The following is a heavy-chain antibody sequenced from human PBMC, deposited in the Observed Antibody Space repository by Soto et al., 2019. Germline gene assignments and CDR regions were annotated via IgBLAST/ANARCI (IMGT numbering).Heavy chain of an antibody. Sequence: SETLSLTRSVSGSSISGYYWSWIRQPPGKGLEWIGNIYYSGSTNYNPSRKSRVTISVDTSKNQFSLKLNSVTAADTAVYYCARVGGYYGDYPNFDYWGQGTLVTVSS. CDR3: ARVGGYYGDYPNFDY. J-gene: IGHJ4*02. V-gene: IGHV4-59*01. CDR1: GSSISGYY. CDR2: IYYSGST. D-gene: IGHD4-17*01.